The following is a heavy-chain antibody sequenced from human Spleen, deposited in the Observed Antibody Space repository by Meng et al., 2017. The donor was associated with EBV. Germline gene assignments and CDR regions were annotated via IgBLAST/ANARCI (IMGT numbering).Heavy chain of an antibody. CDR2: IYHGGGT. J-gene: IGHJ5*02. V-gene: IGHV4-39*01. CDR3: ARQEISDTLNWFDP. CDR1: GGSIRSPTSY. D-gene: IGHD2-15*01. Sequence: PLRELGMGPVKPSETLSLHVGASGGSIRSPTSYWCCSRLPPGTRVEWIGSIYHGGGTYYPPALNGRVTISVDTSKNEFSLRLTSVAAADTAIYYCARQEISDTLNWFDPWGQGTLVTVSS.